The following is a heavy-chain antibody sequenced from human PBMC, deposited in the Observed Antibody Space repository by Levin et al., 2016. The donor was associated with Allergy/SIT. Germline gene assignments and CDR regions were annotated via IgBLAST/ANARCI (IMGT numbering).Heavy chain of an antibody. CDR2: ISAYSANT. D-gene: IGHD2-21*01. CDR3: GRAIPPFRPLHYSYYYYMDV. CDR1: GNMFTSNA. J-gene: IGHJ6*03. V-gene: IGHV1-18*01. Sequence: ASVKVSCKSSGNMFTSNAFSWVRQAPGQGLEWMGWISAYSANTKYAQKFQDRVSITTDTSTSTVHMELRSLRSDDTAIYYCGRAIPPFRPLHYSYYYYMDVWGKGTTVIVSS.